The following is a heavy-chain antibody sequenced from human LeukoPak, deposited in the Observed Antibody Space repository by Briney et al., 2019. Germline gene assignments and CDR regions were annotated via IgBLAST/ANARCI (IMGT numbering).Heavy chain of an antibody. J-gene: IGHJ4*01. CDR1: GYTFSDYF. Sequence: ASVKVSHKASGYTFSDYFMHWVRQAPGQGLEWMGWISPEGGDTHYAQRFQGRVTMTRDTSISAAYMELTSLSSDDTAVYYCARNYGHNSKYFDFWRHGTLVTVSS. D-gene: IGHD4-17*01. V-gene: IGHV1-2*02. CDR3: ARNYGHNSKYFDF. CDR2: ISPEGGDT.